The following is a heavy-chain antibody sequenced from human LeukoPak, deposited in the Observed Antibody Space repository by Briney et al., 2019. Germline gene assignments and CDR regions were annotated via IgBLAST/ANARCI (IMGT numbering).Heavy chain of an antibody. J-gene: IGHJ4*02. CDR1: GFTFSSYG. Sequence: GGSLRLSCAASGFTFSSYGMHWVRQAPGKGLEWVAFIRYDGSNKYYADSVKGRFTISRDNSKNTLYLQMNSLRAEDTAVYYCAKDDSGTTGTFDYWGQGTLVTVSS. CDR2: IRYDGSNK. CDR3: AKDDSGTTGTFDY. V-gene: IGHV3-30*02. D-gene: IGHD1-1*01.